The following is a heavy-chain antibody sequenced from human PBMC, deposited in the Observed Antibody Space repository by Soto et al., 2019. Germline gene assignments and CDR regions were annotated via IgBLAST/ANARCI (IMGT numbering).Heavy chain of an antibody. V-gene: IGHV4-59*01. CDR3: TRGEDNSGRPLMDV. D-gene: IGHD1-20*01. CDR1: VASISIYY. Sequence: AETLSLACSVSVASISIYYWNWFRQAPGKGLEYIGYIHNGERTNYNPSLESRVTISADTSKNQFSLRLSSVTAADTAVYYCTRGEDNSGRPLMDVWGQGTPVTVSS. CDR2: IHNGERT. J-gene: IGHJ6*01.